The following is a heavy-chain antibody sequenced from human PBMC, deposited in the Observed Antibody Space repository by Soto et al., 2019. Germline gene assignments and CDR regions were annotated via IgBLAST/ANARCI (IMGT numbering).Heavy chain of an antibody. Sequence: SETLSLTCTVSGGSISSYYWSWIRQPPGKGLEWIGYIYYSGSTNYNPSLKCRVTISVDTSKNQFSLKLSSVTAADTAVYYCARGTSYYYYYMDVWGKGTTVTVSS. CDR1: GGSISSYY. J-gene: IGHJ6*03. CDR3: ARGTSYYYYYMDV. V-gene: IGHV4-59*01. CDR2: IYYSGST.